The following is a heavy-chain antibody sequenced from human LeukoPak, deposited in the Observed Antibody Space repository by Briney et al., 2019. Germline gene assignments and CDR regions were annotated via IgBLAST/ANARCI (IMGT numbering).Heavy chain of an antibody. V-gene: IGHV3-33*01. CDR2: IWYDGSNK. Sequence: QPGRSLRLSCAASGFTFSSYGMHWVRQAPCKGLEWVAVIWYDGSNKYYADSVKGRFTIPRDNSKNTLYLQMNSLRAEDTAVYYCARDKPPPYYYDSSGIFDYWGQGTLVTVSS. D-gene: IGHD3-22*01. CDR3: ARDKPPPYYYDSSGIFDY. CDR1: GFTFSSYG. J-gene: IGHJ4*02.